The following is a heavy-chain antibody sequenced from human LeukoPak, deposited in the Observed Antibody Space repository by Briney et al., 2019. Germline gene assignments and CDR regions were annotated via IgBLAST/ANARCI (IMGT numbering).Heavy chain of an antibody. CDR3: AREDYSLPSNYYYYMDV. J-gene: IGHJ6*03. CDR1: GGTFSSYA. Sequence: SVKVSCKASGGTFSSYAISWVRQAPGQGLEWMGGIIPIFGTANYAQKFQGRVTITTDESTSTAYMELSSLRSEDTAVYYCAREDYSLPSNYYYYMDVWGKGTTVTVSS. CDR2: IIPIFGTA. V-gene: IGHV1-69*05. D-gene: IGHD2-21*01.